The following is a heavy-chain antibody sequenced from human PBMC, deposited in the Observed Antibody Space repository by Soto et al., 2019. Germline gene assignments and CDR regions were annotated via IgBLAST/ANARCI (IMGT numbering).Heavy chain of an antibody. CDR2: ISAHNGNT. D-gene: IGHD1-26*01. V-gene: IGHV1-18*01. CDR3: VKGIGNYWALDY. Sequence: ASVKVSCKASGYTFTSYGITWVRQAPGQGLEWMGWISAHNGNTDYAQKLQGRVIVTRDTSTSTACMELRSLISDDTAVYYCVKGIGNYWALDYWGQGTLVTVSS. J-gene: IGHJ4*02. CDR1: GYTFTSYG.